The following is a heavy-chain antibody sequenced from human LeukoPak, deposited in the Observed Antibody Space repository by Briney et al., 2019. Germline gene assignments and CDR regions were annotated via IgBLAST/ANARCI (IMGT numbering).Heavy chain of an antibody. D-gene: IGHD4-17*01. Sequence: PSETLSLTCTVSGGSISSSSYYWGWIRQPPGKGLEWIGSIYYSGSTYYNPSLKSRVTISVDTSKNQFSLKLSSVTAADTAVYYCARMYGDYVGGVDYWGQGTLVTVSS. CDR3: ARMYGDYVGGVDY. J-gene: IGHJ4*02. CDR2: IYYSGST. V-gene: IGHV4-39*01. CDR1: GGSISSSSYY.